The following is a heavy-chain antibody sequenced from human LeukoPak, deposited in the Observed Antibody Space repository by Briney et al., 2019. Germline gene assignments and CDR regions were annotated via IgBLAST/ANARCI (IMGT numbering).Heavy chain of an antibody. V-gene: IGHV3-9*01. D-gene: IGHD3-3*02. J-gene: IGHJ5*02. Sequence: GGSLRLSCAASGFTFDDYAMHWVRQAPGKGLEWVSGISWNSGSIGYTDSVKGRFTISRDNAKNSLYLQMNSLRAEDTALYYCAKDVSLAAWGQGTLVTVSS. CDR3: AKDVSLAA. CDR2: ISWNSGSI. CDR1: GFTFDDYA.